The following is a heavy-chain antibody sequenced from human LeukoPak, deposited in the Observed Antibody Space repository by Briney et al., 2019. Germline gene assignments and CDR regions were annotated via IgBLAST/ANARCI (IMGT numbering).Heavy chain of an antibody. J-gene: IGHJ4*02. D-gene: IGHD6-13*01. CDR1: GGSISSSSYY. CDR3: ARDSSSWYGFDYFDY. Sequence: SETLSLTCTVSGGSISSSSYYWGWIRQPPGKGLEWIGSIYYSGSTYYNPSLKSRVTISVDTSKNQFSLKLSSVTAADTAVYYCARDSSSWYGFDYFDYWGQGTLVTVSS. CDR2: IYYSGST. V-gene: IGHV4-39*07.